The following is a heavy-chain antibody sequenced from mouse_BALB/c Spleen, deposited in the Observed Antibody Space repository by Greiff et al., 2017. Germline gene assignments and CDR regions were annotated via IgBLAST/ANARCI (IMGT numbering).Heavy chain of an antibody. CDR3: ARLTFDY. V-gene: IGHV1-82*01. CDR1: GYAFSSSW. CDR2: IYPGDGDT. Sequence: VQLQESGPELVKPGASVKISCKASGYAFSSSWMNWVKQRPGQGLEWIGRIYPGDGDTNYNGKFKGKATLTADKSSSTAYMQLSSLTSVDSAVYFCARLTFDYWGQGTTLTVSS. D-gene: IGHD4-1*01. J-gene: IGHJ2*01.